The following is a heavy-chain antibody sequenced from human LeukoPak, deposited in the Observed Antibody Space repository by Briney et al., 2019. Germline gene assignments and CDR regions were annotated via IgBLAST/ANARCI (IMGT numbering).Heavy chain of an antibody. V-gene: IGHV4-31*03. Sequence: PSQTLSLTCTVSGGSISSGGYYWSWIRQHPGKGLEWIGYIYYSGSTYYNPSLKSRVTTSVDTSKNQFSLKLSSVTAADTAVYYCARGGPDILTALEPFDPWGQGTLVTVSS. CDR2: IYYSGST. J-gene: IGHJ5*02. D-gene: IGHD3-9*01. CDR1: GGSISSGGYY. CDR3: ARGGPDILTALEPFDP.